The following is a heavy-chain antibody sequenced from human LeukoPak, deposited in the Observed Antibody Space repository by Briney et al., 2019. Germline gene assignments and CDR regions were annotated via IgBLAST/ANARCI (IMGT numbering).Heavy chain of an antibody. CDR2: IYYSGST. V-gene: IGHV4-59*11. D-gene: IGHD5-12*01. J-gene: IGHJ4*02. CDR3: ARVAATVATVFDY. CDR1: ACSISSLY. Sequence: TSVTLSLTCTVSACSISSLYWSWIRPPPGKGLEWIGYIYYSGSTNYNPSLKSRVTISVDTSKNQFSLKLTSVTAADTAVYYCARVAATVATVFDYWGQGTLVTVSS.